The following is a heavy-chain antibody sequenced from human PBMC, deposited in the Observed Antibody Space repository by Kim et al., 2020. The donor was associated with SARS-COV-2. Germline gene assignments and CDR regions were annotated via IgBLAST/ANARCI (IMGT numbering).Heavy chain of an antibody. CDR3: ARDRQQHVLRYYYYGMDV. J-gene: IGHJ6*02. D-gene: IGHD6-6*01. CDR2: ISSSSSYT. CDR1: GFTFSDYY. Sequence: GGSLRLSCAASGFTFSDYYMSWIRQAPGKGLEWVPYISSSSSYTNYADSVKGRFTISRDNAKNSLYLQMNSLRAEDTAVYYCARDRQQHVLRYYYYGMDVWGQGTTVTVSS. V-gene: IGHV3-11*05.